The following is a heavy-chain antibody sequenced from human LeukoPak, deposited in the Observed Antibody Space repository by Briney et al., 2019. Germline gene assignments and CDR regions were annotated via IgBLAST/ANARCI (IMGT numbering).Heavy chain of an antibody. CDR1: GYTFITFD. J-gene: IGHJ4*02. CDR2: LNPSSGKA. V-gene: IGHV1-8*01. Sequence: ASVKVSCKASGYTFITFDIHWVRQATGQGLEWMGWLNPSSGKAGYAQKFQGRVAITRDTSITTAYLELNNLTSDDTAVYYCARVRGNFRYFADYWGQGTLVTVSS. D-gene: IGHD3-16*02. CDR3: ARVRGNFRYFADY.